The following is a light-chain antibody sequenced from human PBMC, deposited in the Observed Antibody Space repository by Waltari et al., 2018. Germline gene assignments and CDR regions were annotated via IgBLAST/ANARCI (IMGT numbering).Light chain of an antibody. CDR2: NVF. V-gene: IGKV3-20*01. Sequence: IVLTQPPAPLSLSPGEGVPLSCSARQSLNRALAWYQQKPGQAPRLLIYNVFNRATDIPDRFSGSGSGTEFSLTISRLEPEDFAVYYCQHYVNLPATFGQGTRVEIK. CDR1: QSLNRA. CDR3: QHYVNLPAT. J-gene: IGKJ1*01.